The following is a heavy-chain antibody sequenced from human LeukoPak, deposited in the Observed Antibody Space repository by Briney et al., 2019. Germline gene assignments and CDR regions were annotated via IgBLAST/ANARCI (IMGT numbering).Heavy chain of an antibody. CDR3: ARGLGISSGWYANWFDP. Sequence: SETLSLTCAVYGGSFSGYYWSWIRQPPGKGLEWIGEINHSGSTNCNPSLKSRVTISVDTSKNQFSLKLSSVTAADTAVYYCARGLGISSGWYANWFDPWGQGTLVTVSS. D-gene: IGHD6-19*01. CDR2: INHSGST. J-gene: IGHJ5*02. CDR1: GGSFSGYY. V-gene: IGHV4-34*01.